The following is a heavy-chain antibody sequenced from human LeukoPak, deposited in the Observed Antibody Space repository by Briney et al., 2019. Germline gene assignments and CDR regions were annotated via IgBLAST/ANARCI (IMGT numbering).Heavy chain of an antibody. J-gene: IGHJ5*02. V-gene: IGHV4-39*07. CDR3: ARSVCISSSWYPRSSFNWFDP. D-gene: IGHD6-13*01. CDR2: IYYSGTI. CDR1: GGSINDSRYY. Sequence: DPSETLSLTCTVSGGSINDSRYYWGWIRQPPGKGLEWIGTIYYSGTIYYNPSLKSRVTISVDTSKNQFSLKLSSVTAADTAVYYCARSVCISSSWYPRSSFNWFDPWGQGTLVTVSS.